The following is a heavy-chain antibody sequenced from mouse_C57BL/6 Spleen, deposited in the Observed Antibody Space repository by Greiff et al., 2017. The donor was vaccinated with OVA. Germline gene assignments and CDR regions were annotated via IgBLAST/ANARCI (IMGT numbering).Heavy chain of an antibody. D-gene: IGHD2-1*01. Sequence: QVQLQQPGAELVMPGASVKLSCKASGYTFTSYWMHWVKQRPGQGLEWIGEIDPSDSYTNYNQKFKGKSTVTVDKSSSTAYMQLSSLTSEDSAVYYCAIDLLGAMDYWGQGTSVTVSS. J-gene: IGHJ4*01. CDR3: AIDLLGAMDY. V-gene: IGHV1-69*01. CDR2: IDPSDSYT. CDR1: GYTFTSYW.